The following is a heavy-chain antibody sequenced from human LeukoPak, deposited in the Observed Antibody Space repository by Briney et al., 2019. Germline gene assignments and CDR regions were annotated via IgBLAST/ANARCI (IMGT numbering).Heavy chain of an antibody. CDR2: IYYSGST. V-gene: IGHV4-39*07. CDR3: ASLNTMMGDY. D-gene: IGHD3-22*01. CDR1: GGSISSSSYY. Sequence: PSETLSLTCTVSGGSISSSSYYWGWIRQPPGKGLEWIGNIYYSGSTYYNPSLKSRVTISVDTSKNQFSLKLSSVTAADTAVYYCASLNTMMGDYWGQGTLVTVSS. J-gene: IGHJ4*02.